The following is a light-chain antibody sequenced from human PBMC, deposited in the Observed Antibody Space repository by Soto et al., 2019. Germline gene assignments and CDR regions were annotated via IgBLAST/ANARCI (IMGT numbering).Light chain of an antibody. CDR2: DAS. CDR1: QDISNY. Sequence: DIQMTQSPSSLSASVGDRVTITCQASQDISNYLNWYQQKPGKAPKLLIYDASNLETGVPSRFSGSGSGTDFTFTISSLQPEDIATYYCQQYDNLQWTFGQGTKVEFK. V-gene: IGKV1-33*01. CDR3: QQYDNLQWT. J-gene: IGKJ1*01.